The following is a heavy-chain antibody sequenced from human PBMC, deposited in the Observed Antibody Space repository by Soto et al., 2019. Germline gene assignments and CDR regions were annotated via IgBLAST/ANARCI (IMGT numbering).Heavy chain of an antibody. CDR3: ALGTSLPSSADNLFDA. CDR2: IFSSGQK. CDR1: GFSLTSAGMG. D-gene: IGHD7-27*01. Sequence: YGPPMVNPTETLPLTCPVSGFSLTSAGMGVSWIRQPPGKALEWLAHIFSSGQKSYSTSLRSRVTISRDTSKRQVFLTVTNIEPVDTATYYCALGTSLPSSADNLFDACGQGTPDT. V-gene: IGHV2-26*01. J-gene: IGHJ5*02.